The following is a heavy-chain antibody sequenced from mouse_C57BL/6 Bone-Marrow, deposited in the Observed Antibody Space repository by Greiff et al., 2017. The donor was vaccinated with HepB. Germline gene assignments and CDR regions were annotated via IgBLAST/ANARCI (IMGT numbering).Heavy chain of an antibody. CDR3: AYYYGSPGWYFDV. CDR1: GYTFTSYW. J-gene: IGHJ1*03. Sequence: QVQLQQPGAELVKPGASVKLSCKASGYTFTSYWMHWVKQRPGQGLEWIGMIHPNSGSTNYNEKFKSKATLTVDKSSSTAYMQLSSLTSEDSAVYYCAYYYGSPGWYFDVWGTGTTVTVSS. CDR2: IHPNSGST. V-gene: IGHV1-64*01. D-gene: IGHD1-1*01.